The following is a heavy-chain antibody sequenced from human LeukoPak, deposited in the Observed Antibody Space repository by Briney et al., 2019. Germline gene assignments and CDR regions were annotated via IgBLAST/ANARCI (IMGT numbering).Heavy chain of an antibody. CDR3: ARVLAAYDYVWGSPSNPFDY. CDR2: INHSGST. Sequence: SETLSLTCTVSGGSISSGGYYWSWIRQPPGKGLEWIGEINHSGSTNYNPSLKSRVTISVDTSKNQFSLKLSSVTAADTAVYYCARVLAAYDYVWGSPSNPFDYWGQGTLVTVSS. CDR1: GGSISSGGYY. D-gene: IGHD3-16*01. J-gene: IGHJ4*02. V-gene: IGHV4-39*07.